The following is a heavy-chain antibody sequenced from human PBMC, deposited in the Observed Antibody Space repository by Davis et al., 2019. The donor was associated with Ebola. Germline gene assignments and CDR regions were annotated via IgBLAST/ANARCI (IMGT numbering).Heavy chain of an antibody. V-gene: IGHV3-33*01. CDR2: IWYDGSNK. CDR3: ARDPSTTVVTNYFDY. Sequence: GESLKISCAASGFTFSSYGMHWVRQAPGKGLEWVAVIWYDGSNKYYADSVKGRFTISRDNSKNTLYLQMNSLRADDTAVYYCARDPSTTVVTNYFDYWGQGTLVTVSS. D-gene: IGHD4-23*01. CDR1: GFTFSSYG. J-gene: IGHJ4*02.